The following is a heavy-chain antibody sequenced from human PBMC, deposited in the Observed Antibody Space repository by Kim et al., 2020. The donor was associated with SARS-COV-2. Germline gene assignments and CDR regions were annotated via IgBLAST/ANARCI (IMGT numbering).Heavy chain of an antibody. V-gene: IGHV5-10-1*01. CDR1: GYNFNNYW. J-gene: IGHJ5*01. CDR3: AKHKYTYSDRGRFDS. D-gene: IGHD2-21*01. Sequence: GESLKISRKGSGYNFNNYWISWVRQMPGKGLEWMGRVDCSDSYADNSPSFQGQVTISVDKSTNTAYLQWSSLKASDTAIYYYAKHKYTYSDRGRFDSWGQGTLVTVSS. CDR2: VDCSDSYA.